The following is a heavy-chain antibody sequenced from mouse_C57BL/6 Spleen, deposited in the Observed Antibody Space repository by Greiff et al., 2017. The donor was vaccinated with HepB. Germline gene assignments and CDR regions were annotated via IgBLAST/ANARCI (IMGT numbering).Heavy chain of an antibody. J-gene: IGHJ2*01. Sequence: DVQLVESEGGLVQPGSSMKLSCTASGFTFSDYYMAWVRQVPEKGLEWVANINYDGSSTYYLDSLKSRFIISRDNAKNILYLQMSSLKSEDTATYYCARDIYYDYDEEGYFDYWGQSTTLTVSS. CDR3: ARDIYYDYDEEGYFDY. CDR2: INYDGSST. CDR1: GFTFSDYY. D-gene: IGHD2-4*01. V-gene: IGHV5-16*01.